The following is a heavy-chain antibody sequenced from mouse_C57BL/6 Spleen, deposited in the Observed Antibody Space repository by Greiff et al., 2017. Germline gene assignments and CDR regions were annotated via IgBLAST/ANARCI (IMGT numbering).Heavy chain of an antibody. D-gene: IGHD2-10*01. CDR1: GFTFSSYA. V-gene: IGHV5-9-1*02. J-gene: IGHJ2*01. Sequence: EVKLVESGEGLVKPGGSLKLSCAASGFTFSSYAMSWVRQTPEKRLAWVAYISSGGDYLYYADTVQCRFTISRDKARNTLYLQMSSLKSKDTAMYYWTRDGAYYGTGYYFDYWGQGTTLTVSS. CDR3: TRDGAYYGTGYYFDY. CDR2: ISSGGDYL.